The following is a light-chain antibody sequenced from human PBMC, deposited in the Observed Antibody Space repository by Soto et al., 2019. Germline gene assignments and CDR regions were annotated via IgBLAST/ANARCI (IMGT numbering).Light chain of an antibody. J-gene: IGKJ3*01. V-gene: IGKV3D-15*01. CDR1: QSLNRN. CDR2: GAS. CDR3: QHSNDWPPAFT. Sequence: EILMTQSPATLSVSPGERATLSCRASQSLNRNLAWYQQKPGQAPRLIIYGASTRASGIPARFSGSGSGTEFTLTLSSLQSEDFALYYCQHSNDWPPAFTFGPGTKVDL.